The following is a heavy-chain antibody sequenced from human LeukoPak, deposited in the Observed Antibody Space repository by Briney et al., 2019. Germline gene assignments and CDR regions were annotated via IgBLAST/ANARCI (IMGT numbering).Heavy chain of an antibody. CDR3: ARGNSYGSYHFDY. CDR1: GGSISSYY. V-gene: IGHV4-59*01. D-gene: IGHD5-18*01. J-gene: IGHJ4*02. CDR2: IYYSGST. Sequence: PSEALSLTCTVSGGSISSYYWSWIRQPPGKGLEWIGYIYYSGSTNYNPSLKSRVTISVDTSKNQFSLKLSSVTAADTAVYYCARGNSYGSYHFDYWGQGTLVTVSS.